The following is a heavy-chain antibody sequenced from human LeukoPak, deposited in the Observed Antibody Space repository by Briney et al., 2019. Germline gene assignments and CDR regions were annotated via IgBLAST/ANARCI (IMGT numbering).Heavy chain of an antibody. CDR2: ISGSGGST. V-gene: IGHV3-23*01. Sequence: GGSLRLSCAASGFTFSSYAMSWVRQAPGKGLEWASAISGSGGSTYYADSVKGRFTISRDNSKNTLYLQMNSLRAEDTAVYYCAKSVLLWFGELFYFDYWGQGTPVTVSS. CDR3: AKSVLLWFGELFYFDY. D-gene: IGHD3-10*01. CDR1: GFTFSSYA. J-gene: IGHJ4*02.